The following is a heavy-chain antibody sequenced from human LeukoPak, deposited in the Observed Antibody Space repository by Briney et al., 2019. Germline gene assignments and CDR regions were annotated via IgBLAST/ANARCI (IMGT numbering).Heavy chain of an antibody. V-gene: IGHV1-24*01. D-gene: IGHD1-26*01. Sequence: ASVKVSCKVSGYTLTELSMHWVRQAPGKGLEWMGGFDPEDGETIYAQKFQGRVTMTEDTSTDTAYMELSSLRSEDTAVYYCATAPSGIPTRDAFDIWGQGTMVTVSS. CDR1: GYTLTELS. CDR2: FDPEDGET. J-gene: IGHJ3*02. CDR3: ATAPSGIPTRDAFDI.